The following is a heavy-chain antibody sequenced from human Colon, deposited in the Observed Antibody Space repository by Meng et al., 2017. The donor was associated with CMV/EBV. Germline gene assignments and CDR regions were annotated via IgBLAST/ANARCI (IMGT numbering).Heavy chain of an antibody. D-gene: IGHD1-26*01. Sequence: GGSLRLSCEASGFTFNKYGMHWVRQVPGKGPEWVAFIRYDGNNKFYGDSVKGRFTISRDNSKNTLYLQMNSLRPEDTAVYYCAKDDQNIVGATAGAFDIWGQGTMVTVSS. CDR1: GFTFNKYG. V-gene: IGHV3-30*02. CDR2: IRYDGNNK. CDR3: AKDDQNIVGATAGAFDI. J-gene: IGHJ3*02.